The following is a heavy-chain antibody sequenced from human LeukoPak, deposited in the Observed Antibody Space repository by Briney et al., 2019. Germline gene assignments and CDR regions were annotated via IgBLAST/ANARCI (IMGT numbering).Heavy chain of an antibody. J-gene: IGHJ4*02. CDR3: AKNLPPYYYGSGSLDY. D-gene: IGHD3-10*01. CDR1: GFTFSSYG. V-gene: IGHV3-30*18. CDR2: ISYDGSNK. Sequence: PGGSLRLSCAASGFTFSSYGMHWVRQAPGKGLEWVAVISYDGSNKYYADSVKGRFTVSRDNSKNTLYLQMNSLRAEDTAVYYRAKNLPPYYYGSGSLDYWGQGTLVTVSS.